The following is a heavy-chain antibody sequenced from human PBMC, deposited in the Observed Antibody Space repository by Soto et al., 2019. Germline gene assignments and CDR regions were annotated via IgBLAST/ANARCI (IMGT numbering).Heavy chain of an antibody. D-gene: IGHD3-9*01. V-gene: IGHV1-18*01. CDR1: GYTFTSYG. J-gene: IGHJ3*02. Sequence: QVQLVQSGTEVKKPGASVKVYCKAFGYTFTSYGISWVRQAPGQGLEWMGWISAYKGTTKYANNLQDRVTMTTDTSTSTVYMELRSLRSDDTAVYYCARDGLIFGAFDIWGQGTVVTVSS. CDR3: ARDGLIFGAFDI. CDR2: ISAYKGTT.